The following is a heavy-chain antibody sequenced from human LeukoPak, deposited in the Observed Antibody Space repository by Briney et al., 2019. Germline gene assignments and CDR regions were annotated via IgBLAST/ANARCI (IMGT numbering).Heavy chain of an antibody. D-gene: IGHD6-19*01. V-gene: IGHV3-30*18. Sequence: PGGSLRLSCAASAFTFSSYGMHWVRQAPGKGLEWVAVISYDGSNKYYADSVKGRFTISRDNSKNTLYLQMNSLRAEDTAVYYCAKDFEAGLAVAPLDPWGQGTLVTVSS. CDR1: AFTFSSYG. CDR2: ISYDGSNK. J-gene: IGHJ5*02. CDR3: AKDFEAGLAVAPLDP.